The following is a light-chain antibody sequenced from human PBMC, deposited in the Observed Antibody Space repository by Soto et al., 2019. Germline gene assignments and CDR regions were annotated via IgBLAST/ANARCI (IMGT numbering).Light chain of an antibody. CDR3: SSYTGSSTLEV. J-gene: IGLJ1*01. V-gene: IGLV2-14*01. CDR2: EVT. Sequence: QSVLTQPASVSGSPGQSITISCTGTSSDVGAYNYVSWYQQHTGKAPKLIIYEVTNRPSWVSDRFSGSKSGNTASLSISGLQPEDEATYYCSSYTGSSTLEVFGTGTRSPS. CDR1: SSDVGAYNY.